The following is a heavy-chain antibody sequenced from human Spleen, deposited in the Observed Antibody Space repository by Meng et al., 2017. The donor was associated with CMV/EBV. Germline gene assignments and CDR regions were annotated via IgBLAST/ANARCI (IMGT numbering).Heavy chain of an antibody. CDR1: GNIFSSYG. Sequence: SGKASGNIFSSYGSTWRRQAPGKGLEGMGEIIPIRGIADYAQKLQGRVTITADKSTSTAYMELSSLGSEDTAEYCCATTVTNGWFDHWGQGTLVTVSS. D-gene: IGHD1-14*01. J-gene: IGHJ5*02. V-gene: IGHV1-69*10. CDR2: IIPIRGIA. CDR3: ATTVTNGWFDH.